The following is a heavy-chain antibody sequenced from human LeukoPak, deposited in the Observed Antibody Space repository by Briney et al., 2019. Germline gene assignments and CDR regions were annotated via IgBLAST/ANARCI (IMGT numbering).Heavy chain of an antibody. D-gene: IGHD3-10*01. CDR1: GGSISSYY. Sequence: SETLSLTCTVSGGSISSYYWSWIRQPPGKGLEWIGYIYYSGSTNYNPSLKSRVTISVDTPKNQFSLKLSSVTAADTAVYYCARGFRWYYGSGSYSNYYYGMDVWGKGTTVTVSS. J-gene: IGHJ6*04. V-gene: IGHV4-59*01. CDR3: ARGFRWYYGSGSYSNYYYGMDV. CDR2: IYYSGST.